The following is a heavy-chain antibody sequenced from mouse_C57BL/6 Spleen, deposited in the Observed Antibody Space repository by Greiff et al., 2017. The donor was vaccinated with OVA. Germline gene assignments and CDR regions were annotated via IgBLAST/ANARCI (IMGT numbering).Heavy chain of an antibody. CDR3: ATFDGYFAMDY. CDR1: GFTFSDYG. J-gene: IGHJ4*01. Sequence: EVKVVESGGGLVKPGGSLKLSCAASGFTFSDYGMHWVRQAPEKGLEWVAYISSGSSTIYYADTVKGRFTISRDNAKNTLFLQMTSLRSEDTAMYYCATFDGYFAMDYWGQGTSVTVSS. V-gene: IGHV5-17*01. D-gene: IGHD2-3*01. CDR2: ISSGSSTI.